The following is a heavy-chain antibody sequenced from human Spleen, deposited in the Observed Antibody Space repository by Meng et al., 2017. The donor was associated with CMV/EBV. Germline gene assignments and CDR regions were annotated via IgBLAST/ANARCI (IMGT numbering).Heavy chain of an antibody. CDR2: ISWNSGST. V-gene: IGHV3-9*01. D-gene: IGHD3-16*01. Sequence: SLKISCAASGFTFDDYAMHWVRQAPGKGLEWVSGISWNSGSTGYVDSVKGRFTIPRDNVKNTLYLQMSSLRAEDTAIYYCVRSLGDQFYYYGMDVWGRGTTVTVSS. J-gene: IGHJ6*02. CDR3: VRSLGDQFYYYGMDV. CDR1: GFTFDDYA.